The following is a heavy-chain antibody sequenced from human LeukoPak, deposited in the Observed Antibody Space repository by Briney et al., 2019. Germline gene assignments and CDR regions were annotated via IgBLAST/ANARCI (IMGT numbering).Heavy chain of an antibody. Sequence: GGSLRLSCAGSGFTFINYGMIWVRQAPGKGLEWVSAISGSGDNNDNTYYADSVKGQFTISRDNSKNTLYLQMSSLRAEDAAVYYCAKSGSTSWYLDYWGQGTLVTVSS. J-gene: IGHJ4*02. CDR2: ISGSGDNNDNT. D-gene: IGHD6-13*01. V-gene: IGHV3-23*01. CDR3: AKSGSTSWYLDY. CDR1: GFTFINYG.